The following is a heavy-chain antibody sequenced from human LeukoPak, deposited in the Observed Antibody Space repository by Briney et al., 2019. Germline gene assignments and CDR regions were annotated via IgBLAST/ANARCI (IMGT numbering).Heavy chain of an antibody. CDR3: ARDKGTTVDY. J-gene: IGHJ4*02. CDR1: GGSITSYY. Sequence: SETLSLTCTVSGGSITSYYWSWIRQPPGKGLEWIGYIYYSGSSNYNPSLKSRLTMSLDTSKNQFSLRLTSVTAADTAVYYCARDKGTTVDYWGQGTLVTVSS. D-gene: IGHD4-11*01. V-gene: IGHV4-59*01. CDR2: IYYSGSS.